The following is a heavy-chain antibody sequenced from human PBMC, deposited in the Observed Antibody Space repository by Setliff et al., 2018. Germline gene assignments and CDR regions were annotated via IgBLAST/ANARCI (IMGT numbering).Heavy chain of an antibody. CDR2: IKPDGSET. CDR3: ARDRGGASTRDH. J-gene: IGHJ4*02. V-gene: IGHV3-7*03. D-gene: IGHD1-26*01. Sequence: GESLKISCVASGFTFDNYWMGWVRQPPGKGLEWVASIKPDGSETYYVDYVKGRFTVSRDNPKNSLYLQMSSLRAEDTAIYYCARDRGGASTRDHWGQGTLVTVSS. CDR1: GFTFDNYW.